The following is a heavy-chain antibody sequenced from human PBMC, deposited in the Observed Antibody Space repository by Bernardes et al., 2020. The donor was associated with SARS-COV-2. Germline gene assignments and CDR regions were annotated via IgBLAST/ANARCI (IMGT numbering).Heavy chain of an antibody. CDR1: VFTFISNY. CDR2: IYSGGST. Sequence: GGSLRLSCAASVFTFISNYMSWVRQAPGKGLEWVSVIYSGGSTYYADSVKGRFTISRDNSKNTLFLQMNSLRAEDTAVYYCARGAKQWLADYYYYGMDVWGQGTTVTVSS. V-gene: IGHV3-53*01. J-gene: IGHJ6*02. D-gene: IGHD6-19*01. CDR3: ARGAKQWLADYYYYGMDV.